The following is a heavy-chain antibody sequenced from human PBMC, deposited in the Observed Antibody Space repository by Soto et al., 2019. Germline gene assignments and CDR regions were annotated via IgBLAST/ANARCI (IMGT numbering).Heavy chain of an antibody. CDR3: AKDRHSSGWSYYFDY. Sequence: GGSLRLSCAASGFTFSSYAMTWVRQAPGKGLEWVSAISGSSGTTYYADSVKGRFTISRDNSKNTLYLQMNSLRAEDTAVYFCAKDRHSSGWSYYFDYWGQATLVTVSS. V-gene: IGHV3-23*01. CDR1: GFTFSSYA. D-gene: IGHD6-19*01. CDR2: ISGSSGTT. J-gene: IGHJ4*02.